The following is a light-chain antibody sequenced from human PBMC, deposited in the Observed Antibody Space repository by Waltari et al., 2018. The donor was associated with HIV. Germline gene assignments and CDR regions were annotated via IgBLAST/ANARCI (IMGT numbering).Light chain of an antibody. Sequence: QPKMTQAPSASKTPGQRITMSCSGTKSTIGNTFIYWYQQIAGAAPRLVMARNDQRPAGVPDRFSGTKSGTSAFLAITGLRLDDEATYFCASWDDNLGHWIFGGGTKLTVL. V-gene: IGLV1-47*01. CDR2: RND. CDR3: ASWDDNLGHWI. CDR1: KSTIGNTF. J-gene: IGLJ2*01.